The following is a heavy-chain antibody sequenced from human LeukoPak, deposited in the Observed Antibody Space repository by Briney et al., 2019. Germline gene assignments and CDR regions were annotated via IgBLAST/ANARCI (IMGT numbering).Heavy chain of an antibody. V-gene: IGHV3-33*01. J-gene: IGHJ4*02. D-gene: IGHD6-19*01. CDR1: GFTFSSYV. CDR2: ILSDGSNK. Sequence: PGGSLRLSCAASGFTFSSYVMHWVRQAPGKGLEWVAVILSDGSNKYYADSVKGRFAISRDNSKNTLYLQMNTLRAEDTAVYYCARAPVAASYYFDYWGQGTLVTVSS. CDR3: ARAPVAASYYFDY.